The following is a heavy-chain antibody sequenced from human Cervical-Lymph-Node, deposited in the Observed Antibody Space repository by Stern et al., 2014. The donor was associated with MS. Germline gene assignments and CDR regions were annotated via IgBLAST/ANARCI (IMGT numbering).Heavy chain of an antibody. V-gene: IGHV4-59*01. J-gene: IGHJ6*02. CDR1: GGSISGFY. D-gene: IGHD1-26*01. CDR3: ARDQSGTYYPHYYGMDV. CDR2: IFFSGGT. Sequence: MQLVESGPGLVKPSETLSLTCTVSGGSISGFYWSWIRQPPGKGLEWLWYIFFSGGTNYNPSLRSRVTISVDTSKNLFSLKLTSVTAADTAVYYCARDQSGTYYPHYYGMDVWGQGTTVTVSS.